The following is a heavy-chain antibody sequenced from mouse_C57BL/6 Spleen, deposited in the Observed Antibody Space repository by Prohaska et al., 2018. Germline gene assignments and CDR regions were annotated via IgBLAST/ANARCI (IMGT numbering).Heavy chain of an antibody. Sequence: HGKSLEWIGDINPNNGGTSYNQKFKGKATLTVDKSSSTAYMELRSLTSEDSAVYYCARYPHYYGSLYYYAMDYWGQGTSVTVAS. D-gene: IGHD1-1*01. J-gene: IGHJ4*01. CDR2: INPNNGGT. CDR3: ARYPHYYGSLYYYAMDY. V-gene: IGHV1-26*01.